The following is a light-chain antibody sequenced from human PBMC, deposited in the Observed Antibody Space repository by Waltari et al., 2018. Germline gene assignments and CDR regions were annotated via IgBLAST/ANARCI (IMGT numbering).Light chain of an antibody. J-gene: IGKJ1*01. CDR1: QSVLYSSNNKNY. Sequence: DIVMTQSPEFLAVPLGERATINCKSSQSVLYSSNNKNYLAWYRQKPGQPPKLLIHWASNRESGVPDRFSGSGSGTDFTLTISSLQAEDVAVYYCQQYYAVRRTFGQGTKVEV. V-gene: IGKV4-1*01. CDR3: QQYYAVRRT. CDR2: WAS.